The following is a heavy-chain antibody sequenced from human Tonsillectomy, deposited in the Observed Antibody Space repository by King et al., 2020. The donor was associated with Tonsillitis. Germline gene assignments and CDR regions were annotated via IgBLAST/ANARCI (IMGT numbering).Heavy chain of an antibody. CDR1: GFTFSSYA. V-gene: IGHV3-23*04. J-gene: IGHJ4*02. CDR3: AKDWSFGFGELLSIDY. Sequence: QLVQSGGGLVQPGGSLRLSCAASGFTFSSYAMNWVRQAPGKGLEWVSTISDSGGSTYYADSVKGRFTISRDNSKNTLYLQMNSLRAEDTAVYYCAKDWSFGFGELLSIDYWGQGTLVTVSS. D-gene: IGHD3-10*01. CDR2: ISDSGGST.